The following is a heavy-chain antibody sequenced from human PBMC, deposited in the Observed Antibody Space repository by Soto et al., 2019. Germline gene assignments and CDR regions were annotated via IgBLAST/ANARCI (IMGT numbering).Heavy chain of an antibody. CDR1: GGTFSSYT. Sequence: SVKVSCKASGGTFSSYTISWVRQAPGQGLEWMGRIIPILGIANYAQKFQGRVTITADKSTSTAYMELSSLRSEDTAVYYCARDAQMDYYYYYGMDVWGQGTTVTVSS. V-gene: IGHV1-69*04. J-gene: IGHJ6*02. CDR3: ARDAQMDYYYYYGMDV. CDR2: IIPILGIA.